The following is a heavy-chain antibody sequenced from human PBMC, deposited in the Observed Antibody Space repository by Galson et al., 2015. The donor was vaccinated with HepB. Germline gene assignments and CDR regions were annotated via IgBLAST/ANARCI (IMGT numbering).Heavy chain of an antibody. J-gene: IGHJ5*02. CDR2: IIPILGIA. CDR3: ARVVKPLLTDPSPKGRFDP. CDR1: GGTFSSYA. V-gene: IGHV1-69*04. Sequence: SVKVSCKASGGTFSSYAISWVRQAPGQGLEWVGRIIPILGIANYAQKFQGRVTITADKSTSTAYMELSSLRSEDTAVYYCARVVKPLLTDPSPKGRFDPWGQGTLVTVSS.